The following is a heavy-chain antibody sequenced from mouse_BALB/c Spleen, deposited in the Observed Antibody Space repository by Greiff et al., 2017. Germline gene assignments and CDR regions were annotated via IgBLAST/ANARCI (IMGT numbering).Heavy chain of an antibody. J-gene: IGHJ4*01. Sequence: EVQRVESGGGLVQPGGSRKLSCAASGFTFSSFGMHWVRQAPEKGLEWVAYISSGSSTIYYADTVKGRFTSYRDKPKKTLFLQMTSLRSEDTAMYYCARSGRRDYAMDYWGQGTSVTVSS. CDR2: ISSGSSTI. D-gene: IGHD3-2*02. CDR1: GFTFSSFG. V-gene: IGHV5-17*02. CDR3: ARSGRRDYAMDY.